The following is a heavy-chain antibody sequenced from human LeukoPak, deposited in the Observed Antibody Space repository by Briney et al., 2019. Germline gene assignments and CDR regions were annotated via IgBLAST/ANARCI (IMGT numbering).Heavy chain of an antibody. CDR3: ARAVSRWLQFSWFDP. J-gene: IGHJ5*02. V-gene: IGHV1-2*06. CDR2: INPNSGGT. Sequence: ASVKVSCKASGYTFTCYYMHWVRQAPGQGLEWMGRINPNSGGTNYAQKFQGRVTMTRDTSISTAYMELSRLRSDDTAVYYCARAVSRWLQFSWFDPWGQGTLVTVSS. D-gene: IGHD5-24*01. CDR1: GYTFTCYY.